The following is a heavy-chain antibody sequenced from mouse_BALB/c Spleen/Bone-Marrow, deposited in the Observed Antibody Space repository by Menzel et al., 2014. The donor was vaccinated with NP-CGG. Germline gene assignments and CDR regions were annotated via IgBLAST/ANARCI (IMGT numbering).Heavy chain of an antibody. CDR1: GFTFSSYA. Sequence: DVKLVESGGGLVKPGGSLKLSCAASGFTFSSYAMSWVRQSPEKRLEWVAEISSGGSYTYYPDTVTGRFTISRDNAKNTLYLEMSSLRSEDTAMYYCARDHYGYYTIDYWGQGTSVTVSS. D-gene: IGHD1-2*01. CDR2: ISSGGSYT. CDR3: ARDHYGYYTIDY. V-gene: IGHV5-9-4*01. J-gene: IGHJ4*01.